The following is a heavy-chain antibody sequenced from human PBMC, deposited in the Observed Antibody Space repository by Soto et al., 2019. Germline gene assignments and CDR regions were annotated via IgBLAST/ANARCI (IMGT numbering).Heavy chain of an antibody. CDR1: GYTFTSYG. CDR2: ISAYSGNT. J-gene: IGHJ3*02. Sequence: ASVKVSCKASGYTFTSYGISWVRQAPGQGLEWMGWISAYSGNTNYAQKLQGRVTMTTDTSTSTAYMELRSLRSDDTAVYYCARDPVAADAFDIWGQGTMVTVSS. CDR3: ARDPVAADAFDI. V-gene: IGHV1-18*01. D-gene: IGHD6-19*01.